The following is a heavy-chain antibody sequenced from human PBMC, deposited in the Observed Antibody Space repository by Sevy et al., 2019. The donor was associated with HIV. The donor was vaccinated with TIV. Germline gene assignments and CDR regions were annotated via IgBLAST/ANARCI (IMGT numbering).Heavy chain of an antibody. CDR1: GFTFSNYA. J-gene: IGHJ3*02. V-gene: IGHV3-64D*06. D-gene: IGHD2-21*02. Sequence: GGSLRLSCSASGFTFSNYAMHWVRQSPGKGLQYVSSFFTNGGDTYYADSVKGRFTISRDNSKNTLYLQMSSLRTEDTAVYYRVKDLLSGGDWQAFHIWSLGTMVTVSS. CDR3: VKDLLSGGDWQAFHI. CDR2: FFTNGGDT.